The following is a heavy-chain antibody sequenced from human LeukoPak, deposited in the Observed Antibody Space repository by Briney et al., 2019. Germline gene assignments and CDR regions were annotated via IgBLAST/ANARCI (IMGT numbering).Heavy chain of an antibody. Sequence: GGSLRLSCAASGFTFSSYEMNWVRQAPGKGLEWVSYISSSGSTLYYADSVKGRFTISRDNAKNSLYLQMNSLRAEDTAVYYCARGYSYGLYYYGMDVWGQGTTVTVSS. V-gene: IGHV3-48*03. J-gene: IGHJ6*02. CDR1: GFTFSSYE. CDR3: ARGYSYGLYYYGMDV. CDR2: ISSSGSTL. D-gene: IGHD5-18*01.